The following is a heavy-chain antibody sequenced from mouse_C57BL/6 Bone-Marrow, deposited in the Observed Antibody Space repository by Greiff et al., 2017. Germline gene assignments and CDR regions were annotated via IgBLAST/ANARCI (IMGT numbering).Heavy chain of an antibody. CDR1: GYTFTSYW. CDR2: IDPSDSYT. Sequence: VQLQQPGAELVKPGASVKLSCKASGYTFTSYWMQWVKQRPGQGLEWIGEIDPSDSYTNYNQKFKGKATLTVDTSSSPAYRQLSSLTSEDSAVYSCAREGRLLLYFDYWGQGTTLTVSS. CDR3: AREGRLLLYFDY. J-gene: IGHJ2*01. D-gene: IGHD2-3*01. V-gene: IGHV1-50*01.